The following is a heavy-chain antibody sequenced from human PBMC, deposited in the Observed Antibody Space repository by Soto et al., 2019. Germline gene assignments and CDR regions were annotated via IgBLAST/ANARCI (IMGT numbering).Heavy chain of an antibody. CDR1: GFTFSDYY. CDR2: ISSSSSYT. D-gene: IGHD4-17*01. CDR3: AVYGYGVSAAAY. Sequence: GGSLRLSCAASGFTFSDYYMSWIRQAPGKGLEWVSYISSSSSYTNYADSVKGRFTISRDNAKNSLYLQMNSLRAEDTAVYYCAVYGYGVSAAAYWGQGTLVTVSS. J-gene: IGHJ4*02. V-gene: IGHV3-11*06.